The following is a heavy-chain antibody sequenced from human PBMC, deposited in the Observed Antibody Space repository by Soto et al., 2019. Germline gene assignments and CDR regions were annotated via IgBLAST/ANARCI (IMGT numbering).Heavy chain of an antibody. CDR3: ARGVSSSYWFDP. D-gene: IGHD3-10*01. V-gene: IGHV4-59*13. CDR1: GGSFRPFF. J-gene: IGHJ5*02. Sequence: SSETLSLTCTVSGGSFRPFFWSWIRQPPGKRLEWIGYVDYSGYTAYNPSLRSRVNMSLDTSQSQFSLQLSSVTPADTAVYYCARGVSSSYWFDPWGQGTQVTVSS. CDR2: VDYSGYT.